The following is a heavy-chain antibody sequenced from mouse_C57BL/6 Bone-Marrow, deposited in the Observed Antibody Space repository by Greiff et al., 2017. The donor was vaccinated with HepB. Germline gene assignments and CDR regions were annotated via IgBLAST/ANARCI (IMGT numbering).Heavy chain of an antibody. J-gene: IGHJ3*01. Sequence: EVKLEESGGGLVQPGGSMKLSCVASGFTFSNYWMNWVRQSPEKGLEWVAQIRLKSDNYATHYAESVKGRFTISRDDSKSSVYLQMNKLRAEDTGIYYCTTPYNYGSSYRAYWGQGTLVTVSA. CDR1: GFTFSNYW. CDR3: TTPYNYGSSYRAY. V-gene: IGHV6-3*01. D-gene: IGHD1-1*01. CDR2: IRLKSDNYAT.